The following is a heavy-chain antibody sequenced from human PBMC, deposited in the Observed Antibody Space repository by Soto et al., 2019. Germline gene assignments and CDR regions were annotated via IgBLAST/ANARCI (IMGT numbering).Heavy chain of an antibody. CDR3: ARPLVAPVAGPYYYGMDV. CDR1: GFTFNTYG. CDR2: IWYDGNTK. Sequence: QIKLVESGGGVVQPGRSLRLSCAASGFTFNTYGFNWVRQAPGKGLEWVAVIWYDGNTKYYADSVKGRFTISRDNLKNTRYLQMNSLTAEDTAVYYCARPLVAPVAGPYYYGMDVWGQGTTVTVSS. J-gene: IGHJ6*02. V-gene: IGHV3-33*01. D-gene: IGHD6-19*01.